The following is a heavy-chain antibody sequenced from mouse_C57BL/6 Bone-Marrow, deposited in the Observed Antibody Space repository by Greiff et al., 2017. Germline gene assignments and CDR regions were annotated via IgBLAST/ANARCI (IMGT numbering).Heavy chain of an antibody. CDR1: GYTFTSYW. CDR2: IYPGSGST. D-gene: IGHD2-4*01. CDR3: AREGNYDYEGYWYFDV. V-gene: IGHV1-55*01. J-gene: IGHJ1*03. Sequence: VQLQQPGAELVKPGASVKMSCKASGYTFTSYWITWVKQRPGQGLEWIGDIYPGSGSTNYNEKFKSKATLTVDTSSSTAYMQLSSLTSEDSAVYYCAREGNYDYEGYWYFDVWGTGTTVTVSS.